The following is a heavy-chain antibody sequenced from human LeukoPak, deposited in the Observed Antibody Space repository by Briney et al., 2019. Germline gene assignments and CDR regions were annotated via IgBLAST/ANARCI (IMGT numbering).Heavy chain of an antibody. V-gene: IGHV3-30*02. CDR2: IRYDGSNK. CDR3: AKGEPVKWFGELLSSY. CDR1: GFTFSSYG. D-gene: IGHD3-10*01. Sequence: GGSLRLSCAASGFTFSSYGMHWVRQAPGKGLEWVAFIRYDGSNKYYADSVKGRFTISRDNSKNTLYLQMNSLRAEDTAVYYCAKGEPVKWFGELLSSYWGQGTLVTVSS. J-gene: IGHJ4*02.